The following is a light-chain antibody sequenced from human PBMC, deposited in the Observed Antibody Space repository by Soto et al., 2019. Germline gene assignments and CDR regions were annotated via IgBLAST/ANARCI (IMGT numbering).Light chain of an antibody. CDR1: SSDVGGYNY. V-gene: IGLV2-11*01. CDR2: DVS. Sequence: QSALTQPRSVSGSPGQSVTISCTGTSSDVGGYNYVSWYQQHPGKAPKLMIYDVSKWPSGVPDRFSGSKSGNTASLTISGLQAEDEADYYCCSYAGTRGVVFGGGTKLTVL. J-gene: IGLJ2*01. CDR3: CSYAGTRGVV.